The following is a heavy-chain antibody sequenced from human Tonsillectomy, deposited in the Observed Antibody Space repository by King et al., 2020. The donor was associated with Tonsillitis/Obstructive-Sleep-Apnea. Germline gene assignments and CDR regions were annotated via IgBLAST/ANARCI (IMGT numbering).Heavy chain of an antibody. CDR2: IGTAGDP. CDR1: GFTFSSYD. D-gene: IGHD2-15*01. Sequence: VQLVESGGGLVQPGGSLRLSCAASGFTFSSYDMHWVRQATGKGLEWVSAIGTAGDPYYPGSVKGRFTISRENAKNSLYLQMNSLRAGDTAVYYCARELFYCSGGSCYSWFDPWGQGTLVTVSS. CDR3: ARELFYCSGGSCYSWFDP. J-gene: IGHJ5*02. V-gene: IGHV3-13*05.